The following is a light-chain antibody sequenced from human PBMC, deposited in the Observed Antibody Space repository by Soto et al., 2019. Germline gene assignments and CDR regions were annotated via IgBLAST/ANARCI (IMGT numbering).Light chain of an antibody. CDR1: SSDVGGYNY. J-gene: IGLJ1*01. CDR2: EVS. V-gene: IGLV2-8*01. Sequence: QSALTQLPSASGSPGQSVTISCTGTSSDVGGYNYVSWYQQHPGKAPKLMIYEVSKRPSGVPDRFSGSKSGNTASLTVSGLQAEHEDDYYCSSYEGSNNYVFGTGTKVT. CDR3: SSYEGSNNYV.